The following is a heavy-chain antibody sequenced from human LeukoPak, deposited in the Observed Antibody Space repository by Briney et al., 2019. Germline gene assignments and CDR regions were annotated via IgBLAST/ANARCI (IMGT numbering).Heavy chain of an antibody. CDR2: ISAYNGNT. V-gene: IGHV1-18*01. D-gene: IGHD6-6*01. CDR1: GYTFTSYG. Sequence: ASVKVSCKASGYTFTSYGISWVRQAPGQGLEWMGWISAYNGNTNYAQKFQGRVTMTRGTSTSTVYMELSSLRSEDTAVYYCALPRGGYSSSPFDYWGQGTLVTVSS. J-gene: IGHJ4*02. CDR3: ALPRGGYSSSPFDY.